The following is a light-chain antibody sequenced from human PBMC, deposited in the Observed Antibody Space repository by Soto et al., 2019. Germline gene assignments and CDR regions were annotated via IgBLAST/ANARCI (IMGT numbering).Light chain of an antibody. V-gene: IGKV3-15*01. CDR3: QQYYKWPPET. CDR2: GAS. J-gene: IGKJ2*01. CDR1: ESVGSN. Sequence: EIVMTQSPATLSVSPGERATLSCSASESVGSNLAWYQQKPGQAPRLLIHGASKRATGIPARFSGSGSGTEFTLTISSLQSEDFAVYYCQQYYKWPPETFGQGTKVEIK.